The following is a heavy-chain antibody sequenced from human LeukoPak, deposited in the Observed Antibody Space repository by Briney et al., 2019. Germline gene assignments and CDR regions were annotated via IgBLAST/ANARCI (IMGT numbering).Heavy chain of an antibody. CDR1: GGSISGNY. CDR3: ARTIAAAGSNWFDP. Sequence: SETLSLTCTVSGGSISGNYWSWIRQPPGKGLEWIGYIYYSGSTNYNPSLKSRVTISVDTSKNQFSLKLSSVTAADTAVYYCARTIAAAGSNWFDPWGQGTLVTVSS. J-gene: IGHJ5*02. D-gene: IGHD6-13*01. V-gene: IGHV4-59*01. CDR2: IYYSGST.